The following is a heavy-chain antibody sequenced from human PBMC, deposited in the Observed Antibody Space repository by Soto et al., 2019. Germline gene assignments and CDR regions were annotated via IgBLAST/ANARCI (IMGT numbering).Heavy chain of an antibody. Sequence: QITLKESGPTLVKPTQTLTLTCTFSGFSLSTSGVGVGWIRQPPGKALEWLALIYWDDDKRYSPSLKSRLTSTKDTSKNQLVLTMPNMAPVDTAPYYCAHRGTVPRPYYFGYWGQGTLVTVSS. CDR3: AHRGTVPRPYYFGY. D-gene: IGHD4-17*01. CDR1: GFSLSTSGVG. CDR2: IYWDDDK. V-gene: IGHV2-5*02. J-gene: IGHJ4*02.